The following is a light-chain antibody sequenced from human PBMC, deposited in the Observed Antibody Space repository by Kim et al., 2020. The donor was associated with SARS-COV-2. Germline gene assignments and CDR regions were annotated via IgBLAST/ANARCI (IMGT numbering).Light chain of an antibody. CDR3: SAWDSSLSAWV. J-gene: IGLJ3*02. CDR2: RNG. V-gene: IGLV10-54*01. CDR1: GNKVGNQG. Sequence: QPATLSCTGNGNKVGNQGAAWLQQHQGHPPKLVSYRNGNRPSGISGRLSASRSGNTAFLTIAGLQVEDEADYYCSAWDSSLSAWVFGGGTQLTVL.